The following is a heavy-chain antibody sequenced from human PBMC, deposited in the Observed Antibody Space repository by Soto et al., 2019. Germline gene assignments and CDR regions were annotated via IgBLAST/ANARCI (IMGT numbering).Heavy chain of an antibody. V-gene: IGHV4-30-4*01. Sequence: QVQLQESGPGLVKPSQTLSLTCTVSGGSISSGDYYWSWIRQPPGKGLEWIGYIYDSGSTFYNPSLKNRVTISLDTSKIQFSPKLSSVTAADTAVYYCVREGGENWFDPWGQGTLVTVSS. J-gene: IGHJ5*02. CDR3: VREGGENWFDP. CDR2: IYDSGST. CDR1: GGSISSGDYY. D-gene: IGHD3-16*01.